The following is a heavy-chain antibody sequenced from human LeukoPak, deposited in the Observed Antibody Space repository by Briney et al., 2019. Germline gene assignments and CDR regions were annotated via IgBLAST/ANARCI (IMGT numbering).Heavy chain of an antibody. V-gene: IGHV4-34*01. CDR1: GGSFSGYY. Sequence: KTSETLSLTCAVYGGSFSGYYWSWIRQPPGKGLEWIGEINHSGSTNYNPSLKSRVTISVDTSKSQFSLKLSSVTAADTAVYYCARSRAPRAYNWFDPWGQGTLVTVSS. CDR3: ARSRAPRAYNWFDP. D-gene: IGHD5-24*01. CDR2: INHSGST. J-gene: IGHJ5*02.